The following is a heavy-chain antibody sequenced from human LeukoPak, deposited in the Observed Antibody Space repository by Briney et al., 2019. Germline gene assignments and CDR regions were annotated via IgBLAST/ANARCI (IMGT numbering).Heavy chain of an antibody. J-gene: IGHJ4*02. CDR1: GGSISSYY. CDR3: ARVVDSSGYLTFDY. V-gene: IGHV4-59*01. D-gene: IGHD3-22*01. CDR2: IYYSGST. Sequence: SETLSLTCTVSGGSISSYYWSWIRQPPGKGLEWIGYIYYSGSTNYNPSLKSRVTISVDTSKNQFPLKLSSVTAADTAVYYCARVVDSSGYLTFDYWGQGTLVTVSS.